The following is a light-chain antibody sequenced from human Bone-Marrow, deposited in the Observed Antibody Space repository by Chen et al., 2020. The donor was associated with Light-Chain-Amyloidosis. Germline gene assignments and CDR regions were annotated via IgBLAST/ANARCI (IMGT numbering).Light chain of an antibody. CDR1: SSDVGGYDL. Sequence: QSALTQPASVSGSPGQSITISCTGTSSDVGGYDLVSWYQQYPGKAPKLMIYAVTNRPSGISNRFSGSKSGNTASLTISGLQAEDEADYYCISHTSSGTLWVFGGGTKLTVL. CDR2: AVT. J-gene: IGLJ3*02. V-gene: IGLV2-14*01. CDR3: ISHTSSGTLWV.